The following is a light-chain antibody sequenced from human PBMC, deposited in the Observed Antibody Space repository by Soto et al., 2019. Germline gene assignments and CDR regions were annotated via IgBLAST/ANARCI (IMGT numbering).Light chain of an antibody. V-gene: IGKV1-13*02. CDR1: QGISSA. Sequence: AIQLTQSPSSLSASVGDRVTITCRASQGISSALAWYQQKPGKAPKLLIYDASSLESGVPSRFSGIGSGTHFTLTISSLQPEDFATYYCQQFNSYPRTFGQGTKLEIK. J-gene: IGKJ2*01. CDR3: QQFNSYPRT. CDR2: DAS.